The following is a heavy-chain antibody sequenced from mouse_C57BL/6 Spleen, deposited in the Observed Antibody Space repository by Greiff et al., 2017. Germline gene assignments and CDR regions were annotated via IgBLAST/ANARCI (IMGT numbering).Heavy chain of an antibody. Sequence: QVQLQQPGAELVRPGSSVKLSCKASGYTFTSYWMHWVKQRPIQGLEWIGNIDPSDSETHYNQKFKYKATLTVDKSSSTAYMQLSSLTSEDSAVYYCVFYYSNYEGFAYWGQGTLVTVSA. D-gene: IGHD2-5*01. CDR1: GYTFTSYW. V-gene: IGHV1-52*01. CDR2: IDPSDSET. J-gene: IGHJ3*01. CDR3: VFYYSNYEGFAY.